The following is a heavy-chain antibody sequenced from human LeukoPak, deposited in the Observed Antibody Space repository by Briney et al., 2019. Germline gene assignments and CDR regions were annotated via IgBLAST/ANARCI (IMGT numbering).Heavy chain of an antibody. J-gene: IGHJ4*02. CDR3: ARDSRGAGPDFDY. CDR2: IHYSGTT. CDR1: GGSITSSS. Sequence: SETLSLTCTVSGGSITSSSWWAWIRRPPGKGLEWIGYIHYSGTTKYNPSLETRVTISVDTSRNQFSLRLSSVTAADTAVYYCARDSRGAGPDFDYWGQGTLVTVSS. V-gene: IGHV4-59*01. D-gene: IGHD6-19*01.